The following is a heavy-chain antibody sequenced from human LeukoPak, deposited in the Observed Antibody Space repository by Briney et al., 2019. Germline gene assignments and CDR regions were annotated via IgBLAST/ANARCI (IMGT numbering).Heavy chain of an antibody. V-gene: IGHV1-46*01. CDR1: GYTSTSYY. Sequence: GASVKVSCKASGYTSTSYYMHWVRQAPGQGLEWMGIINPSGGSTSYAQKFQGRVTMTRDTSTSTVYMELSSLRSEDTAVYYCASDPFHCSSTSCYPSWGQGTLVTVSS. CDR3: ASDPFHCSSTSCYPS. D-gene: IGHD2-2*01. CDR2: INPSGGST. J-gene: IGHJ4*02.